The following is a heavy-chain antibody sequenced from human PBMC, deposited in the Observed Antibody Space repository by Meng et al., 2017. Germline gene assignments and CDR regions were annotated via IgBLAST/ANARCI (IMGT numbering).Heavy chain of an antibody. CDR1: GGTFSSYT. V-gene: IGHV1-69*08. J-gene: IGHJ5*02. CDR2: IIPILGIA. D-gene: IGHD3-22*01. CDR3: ARDPHYYDSRGEFDP. Sequence: QGQLGQSWAGGKKPGSSVKVSCKASGGTFSSYTISWVRQAPGQGLEWMGRIIPILGIANYAQKFQGRVTITADKSTSTAYMELSSLRSEDTAVYYCARDPHYYDSRGEFDPWGQGTLVTVSS.